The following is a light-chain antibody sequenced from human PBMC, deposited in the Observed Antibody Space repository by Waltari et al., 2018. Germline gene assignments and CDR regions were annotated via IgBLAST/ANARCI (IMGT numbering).Light chain of an antibody. CDR2: DVT. CDR3: ASWTDSDTLKLL. J-gene: IGLJ2*01. CDR1: SDVGGSNY. V-gene: IGLV2-14*03. Sequence: QSALTQPASVSGSPGQSITISCTGSDVGGSNYVSWYQQQPGKAPQVMIYDVTDRPSGVSNRFSGSKSGDTASLTISGLQAEDEADYYCASWTDSDTLKLLFGGGTKLTVL.